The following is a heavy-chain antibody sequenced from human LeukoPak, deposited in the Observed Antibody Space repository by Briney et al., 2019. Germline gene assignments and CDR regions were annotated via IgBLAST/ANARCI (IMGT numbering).Heavy chain of an antibody. V-gene: IGHV3-21*01. D-gene: IGHD3-10*01. CDR2: ISSSSSYI. J-gene: IGHJ5*02. CDR1: GFTFSSYS. Sequence: GGSLRLSCAASGFTFSSYSMNWVRQAPGKGLEWVSSISSSSSYIYYADSVKGRFTISRDNAKNSLYLQMNSLRAEDTAVYYCARTTLWFGELFWFDPWGQGTLVTVSS. CDR3: ARTTLWFGELFWFDP.